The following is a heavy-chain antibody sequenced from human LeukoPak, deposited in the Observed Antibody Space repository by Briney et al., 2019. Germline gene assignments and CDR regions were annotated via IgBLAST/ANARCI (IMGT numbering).Heavy chain of an antibody. CDR2: MNPNRGNT. J-gene: IGHJ6*02. CDR1: GYTFTSYD. CDR3: ARAYWGYYYYYGMDV. D-gene: IGHD3-16*01. Sequence: GASVKVSCKASGYTFTSYDINWVRQATGQGLEWMGWMNPNRGNTGYAQKFQGRVTMTRNTSISTAYMELSSLRSEDTAVYYCARAYWGYYYYYGMDVWGQGTTVTVSS. V-gene: IGHV1-8*01.